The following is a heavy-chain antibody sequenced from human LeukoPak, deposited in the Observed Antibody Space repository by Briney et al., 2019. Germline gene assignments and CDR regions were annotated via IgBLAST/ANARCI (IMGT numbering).Heavy chain of an antibody. CDR2: IIPIFGTA. CDR1: GGTLSSYA. J-gene: IGHJ6*04. V-gene: IGHV1-69*06. Sequence: GASEKVSCKDSGGTLSSYAISRVRQAPGHALEWMGGIIPIFGTANYAQISQPRVTITADKSTSTAYMELSSLRSEDTAVYYCARPGLEITMGGKGGYYYYYGMDVWGKGTTVTVSS. D-gene: IGHD3-10*01. CDR3: ARPGLEITMGGKGGYYYYYGMDV.